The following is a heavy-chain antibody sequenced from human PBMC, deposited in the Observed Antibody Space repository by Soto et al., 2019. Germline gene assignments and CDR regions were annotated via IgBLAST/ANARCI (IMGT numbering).Heavy chain of an antibody. Sequence: SETLSLTCTVSGDSSNNYYWSWIRQSPGKGLEWIGYIYYSGSTNYNPSLKSRVTISVDTSKNQFSLKLSSVTAADTAVYYCASTDGVNWFDPWGQGTLVTVS. V-gene: IGHV4-59*01. CDR3: ASTDGVNWFDP. D-gene: IGHD4-17*01. CDR1: GDSSNNYY. CDR2: IYYSGST. J-gene: IGHJ5*02.